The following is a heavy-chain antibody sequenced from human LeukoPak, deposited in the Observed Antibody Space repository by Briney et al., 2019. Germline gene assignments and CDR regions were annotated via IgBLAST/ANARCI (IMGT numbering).Heavy chain of an antibody. V-gene: IGHV4-38-2*02. CDR3: GRVVCSGGSCYYDYYFDY. J-gene: IGHJ4*02. CDR2: IYHSGST. CDR1: GYSISSGYY. Sequence: SETLSLTXTVSGYSISSGYYWGWIRQPPGKGLEWIGSIYHSGSTYYNPSLKSRVTISVDTSKNQFSLKLSSVTAADTAVYYCGRVVCSGGSCYYDYYFDYWGQGTLVTVSS. D-gene: IGHD2-15*01.